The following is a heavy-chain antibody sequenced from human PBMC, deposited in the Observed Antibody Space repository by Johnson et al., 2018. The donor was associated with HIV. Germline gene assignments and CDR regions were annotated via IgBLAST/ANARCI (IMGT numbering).Heavy chain of an antibody. CDR2: ISYDRSNT. V-gene: IGHV3-30-3*01. Sequence: QVQLVESGGGVVQPGRSLRLSCAASGFTFSSYAMHWVRQAPGKGLEWVAVISYDRSNTYYADSVKGRFTISRDNPKSTLYLQMNSLRAEDTAVYYCASVYYDILTGYYYDAFDMWGQGTMVTVSS. J-gene: IGHJ3*02. D-gene: IGHD3-9*01. CDR1: GFTFSSYA. CDR3: ASVYYDILTGYYYDAFDM.